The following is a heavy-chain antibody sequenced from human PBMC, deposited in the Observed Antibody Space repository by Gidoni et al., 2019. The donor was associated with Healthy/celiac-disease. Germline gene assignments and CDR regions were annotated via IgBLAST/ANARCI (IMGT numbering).Heavy chain of an antibody. CDR2: IYYSGST. V-gene: IGHV4-39*01. CDR3: LTFGGGYYFDY. CDR1: GGSISSSSYY. J-gene: IGHJ4*02. Sequence: QLQLQESGPGLVKPSETLSLTCTVSGGSISSSSYYWGWIRQPPGKGLEWIGSIYYSGSTYYNPSLKSRVTISVDTSKNQFSLKLSSVTAADTAVYYCLTFGGGYYFDYWGQETLVTVSS. D-gene: IGHD3-16*01.